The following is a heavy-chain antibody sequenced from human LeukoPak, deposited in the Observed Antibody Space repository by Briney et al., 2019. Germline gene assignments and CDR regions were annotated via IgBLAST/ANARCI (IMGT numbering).Heavy chain of an antibody. CDR2: INPNSGGT. CDR1: GYTFTGYY. V-gene: IGHV1-2*02. CDR3: ARADGYSSSWYDY. J-gene: IGHJ4*02. D-gene: IGHD6-13*01. Sequence: ASVKVSCKASGYTFTGYYMHWVRQAPGQGLEWMGWINPNSGGTNYAQKFQGRVTMTRDTSISTAYMELSRLRSDGTAVYYCARADGYSSSWYDYWGQGTLVTVSS.